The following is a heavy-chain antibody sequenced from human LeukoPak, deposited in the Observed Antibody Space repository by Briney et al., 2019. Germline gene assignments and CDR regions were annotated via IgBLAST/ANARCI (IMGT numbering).Heavy chain of an antibody. Sequence: GASVKVSCKASGYTFTNYYIHWVRQAPGQGLEWMGVINPSGGSTSYAQKFQGRVTMTRDTSTSTVYMELSSLRSEDTAVYYCARDVGGGELQGTFDYWGQGTLVTVSS. CDR3: ARDVGGGELQGTFDY. CDR2: INPSGGST. V-gene: IGHV1-46*01. D-gene: IGHD1-26*01. CDR1: GYTFTNYY. J-gene: IGHJ4*02.